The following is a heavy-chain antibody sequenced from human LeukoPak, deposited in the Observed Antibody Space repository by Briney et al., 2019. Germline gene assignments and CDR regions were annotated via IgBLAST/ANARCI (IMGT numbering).Heavy chain of an antibody. Sequence: SETLSLTCAVYGGSFSGYYWSWIRNPPGKGREWIGEINQSESTNYNPPLKSRVTISVDTSKNQFSLKLSSVTAADTAVYYCARGVEDVVVPAAIFAYYYYGMDVWGKGTTVTVSS. D-gene: IGHD2-2*01. J-gene: IGHJ6*04. CDR2: INQSEST. CDR1: GGSFSGYY. CDR3: ARGVEDVVVPAAIFAYYYYGMDV. V-gene: IGHV4-34*01.